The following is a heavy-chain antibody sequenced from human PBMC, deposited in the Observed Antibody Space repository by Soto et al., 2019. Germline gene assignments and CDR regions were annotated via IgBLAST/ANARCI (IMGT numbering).Heavy chain of an antibody. CDR2: IYHSGST. CDR1: GYYISSGYY. CDR3: ARDRGDYAFDY. Sequence: PSETLSVTCAVAGYYISSGYYWGWIRQPPGKGLEWIGSIYHSGSTYYNPSLKSRVTISVDTSKNQFSLKLSSVTAADTAVYYCARDRGDYAFDYWGQGTLVTVSS. J-gene: IGHJ4*02. D-gene: IGHD2-21*02. V-gene: IGHV4-38-2*02.